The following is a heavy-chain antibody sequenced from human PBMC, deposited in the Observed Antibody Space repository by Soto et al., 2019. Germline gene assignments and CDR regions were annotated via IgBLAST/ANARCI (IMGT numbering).Heavy chain of an antibody. V-gene: IGHV1-18*01. J-gene: IGHJ5*02. CDR2: ISLYSDGT. Sequence: QVQLVQSGGEVKRPGASVKVSCKTSGYTFSNYGITWVRQAPGQRLEWLGWISLYSDGTNYAKKFQGRVSMTRDTSTTAAYMELRSLRSDDTAVYYCARLVPGAEASFGPWGQGTLVTVSS. CDR1: GYTFSNYG. CDR3: ARLVPGAEASFGP. D-gene: IGHD2-2*01.